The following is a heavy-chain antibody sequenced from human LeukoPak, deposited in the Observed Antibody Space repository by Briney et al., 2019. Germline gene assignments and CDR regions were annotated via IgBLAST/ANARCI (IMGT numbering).Heavy chain of an antibody. V-gene: IGHV3-23*01. CDR3: AKGRGSSRPYGMDV. D-gene: IGHD6-13*01. J-gene: IGHJ6*04. Sequence: GGSLRLSCAASGFTFSSYAMSWVRQAPGKGLKWVSAISGSGGSTYYADSVKGRFTISRDNSKNTLYLQMNSLRAEDTAVYYCAKGRGSSRPYGMDVWGKGTTVTVSS. CDR2: ISGSGGST. CDR1: GFTFSSYA.